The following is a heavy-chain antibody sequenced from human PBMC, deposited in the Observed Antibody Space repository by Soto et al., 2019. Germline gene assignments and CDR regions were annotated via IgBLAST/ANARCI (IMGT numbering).Heavy chain of an antibody. Sequence: QVQLVESVGGVVQPVRSLRLSCAASGFTFSSYAVHWVRQAPGKGLEWVAVISYDGSNKYYADSVKGRFTISIDTSTNTLYLQINGLRAEDTAVYYCARDRTAMALNWFDPWGQGTLVTVSS. CDR1: GFTFSSYA. J-gene: IGHJ5*02. D-gene: IGHD5-18*01. CDR2: ISYDGSNK. V-gene: IGHV3-30-3*01. CDR3: ARDRTAMALNWFDP.